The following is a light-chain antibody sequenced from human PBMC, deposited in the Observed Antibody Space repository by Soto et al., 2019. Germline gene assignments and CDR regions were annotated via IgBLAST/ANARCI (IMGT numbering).Light chain of an antibody. J-gene: IGKJ4*01. CDR1: QSVTSTA. CDR3: QQYGSSPLLS. Sequence: EIVLTQSPGTLSLSPGETATLSCRASQSVTSTALAWYQQKPGQAPRLLIYGATNRATGIPDRFSGSESVTDFTLTISRLEPEDFAVYFCQQYGSSPLLSFGGGTKVEIK. CDR2: GAT. V-gene: IGKV3-20*01.